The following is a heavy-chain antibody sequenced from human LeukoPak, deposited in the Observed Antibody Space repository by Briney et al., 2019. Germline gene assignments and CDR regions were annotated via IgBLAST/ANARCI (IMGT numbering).Heavy chain of an antibody. D-gene: IGHD4-17*01. CDR1: GGTFSSYA. CDR2: IIPIFGTA. V-gene: IGHV1-69*13. J-gene: IGHJ6*02. Sequence: SVKVSCTASGGTFSSYAISWVRQAPGQGLEWMGGIIPIFGTANYAQKFQGRVTITADESTSTAYMELSSLRSEDTAVYYCARETVSTNYYYYYGMDVWGQGTTVTVSS. CDR3: ARETVSTNYYYYYGMDV.